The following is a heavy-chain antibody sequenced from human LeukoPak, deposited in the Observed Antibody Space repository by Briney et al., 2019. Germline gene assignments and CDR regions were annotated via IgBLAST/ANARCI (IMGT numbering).Heavy chain of an antibody. D-gene: IGHD2-2*01. CDR3: ARLQYCSGTSCYWFDP. Sequence: SQTLSLTCDVSGGSISSGLYSWSWIRQPLGTGLEWIGYIYHTGSTYYNPPLKSRVTISVDTSKNQFSLRLSSVTAADTAVYYCARLQYCSGTSCYWFDPWGQGTLVTVSS. V-gene: IGHV4-30-2*01. CDR2: IYHTGST. CDR1: GGSISSGLYS. J-gene: IGHJ5*02.